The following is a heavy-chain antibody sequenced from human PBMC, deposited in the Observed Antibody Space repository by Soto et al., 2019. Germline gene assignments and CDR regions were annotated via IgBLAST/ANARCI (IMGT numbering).Heavy chain of an antibody. CDR1: GFTFDDYA. Sequence: SLRLSCAASGFTFDDYAMHWVRQAPGKGLEWVSGISWNSGSIGYADSVKGRFTISRDNAKNSLYLQMNSLRAEDTALYYCANGEFGYWGQGTLVTVSS. D-gene: IGHD3-10*01. J-gene: IGHJ4*02. CDR3: ANGEFGY. V-gene: IGHV3-9*01. CDR2: ISWNSGSI.